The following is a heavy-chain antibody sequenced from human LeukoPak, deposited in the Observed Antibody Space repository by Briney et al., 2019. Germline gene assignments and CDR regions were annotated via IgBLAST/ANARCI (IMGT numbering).Heavy chain of an antibody. Sequence: GGSLRLSCAASGFTFSTYSMNWVRQAPGKGLEWVASITSPVGRIYYADSLKGRITISRDNAKSSLYLQMNSLRVEDTAVYYCATDGQSSGWYGFDYWGQGTLVTVSS. D-gene: IGHD6-19*01. J-gene: IGHJ4*02. CDR1: GFTFSTYS. CDR2: ITSPVGRI. CDR3: ATDGQSSGWYGFDY. V-gene: IGHV3-21*01.